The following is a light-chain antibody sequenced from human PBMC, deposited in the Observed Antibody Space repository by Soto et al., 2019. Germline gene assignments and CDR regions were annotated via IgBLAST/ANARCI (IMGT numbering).Light chain of an antibody. V-gene: IGKV1-39*01. CDR2: AAS. CDR3: QQSYRTPLA. CDR1: ETISDY. Sequence: DIQMTQSPSSLSASVGDRVTITCRASETISDYLNWYQHKPGTAPKLLIFAASSLQSGVPSRVSGGGSGTNFTLTIASLQPEDFVTYYWQQSYRTPLAFSGGAKVVI. J-gene: IGKJ4*01.